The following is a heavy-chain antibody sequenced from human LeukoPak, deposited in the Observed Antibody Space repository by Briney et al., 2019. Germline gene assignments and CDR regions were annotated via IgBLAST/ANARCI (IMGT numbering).Heavy chain of an antibody. CDR1: GFTLSSYA. CDR2: ISSSSSTI. Sequence: GGSLRLSCAASGFTLSSYAVNWVRQAPGKGLEWVSYISSSSSTIYYADSVKGRFTISRDNAKNSLYLQMNSLRAEDTAVYYCAREEYYDFWSGYSVYFDYWGQGTLVTVSS. D-gene: IGHD3-3*01. J-gene: IGHJ4*02. CDR3: AREEYYDFWSGYSVYFDY. V-gene: IGHV3-48*01.